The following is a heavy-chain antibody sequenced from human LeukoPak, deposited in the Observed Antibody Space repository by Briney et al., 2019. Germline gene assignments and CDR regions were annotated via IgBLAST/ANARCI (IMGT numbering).Heavy chain of an antibody. V-gene: IGHV3-7*01. CDR2: IKQEGSEK. J-gene: IGHJ3*02. CDR3: ARSEAATDAFDI. D-gene: IGHD6-13*01. Sequence: PGGSLRLSCAASGFTVSTSWMSWVRQAPGKGREWVANIKQEGSEKYYLDSVKGPFTISRDNAKNSLYLQMNHLRAEQTAVYYCARSEAATDAFDIWGQGTMVTVYS. CDR1: GFTVSTSW.